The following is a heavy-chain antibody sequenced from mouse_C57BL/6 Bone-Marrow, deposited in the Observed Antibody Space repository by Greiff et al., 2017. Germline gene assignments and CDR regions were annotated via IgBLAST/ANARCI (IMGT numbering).Heavy chain of an antibody. CDR3: ARIPITTRINYYAMDY. Sequence: DVQLQESVAELVRPGASVKLSCTASGFNIKNTYMHWVKQRPEQGLEWIGRIDPANGNTKYAPKFQGKATITADTSSNTAYLQLSSLTSEDTAIYYCARIPITTRINYYAMDYWGQGTSVTVSS. D-gene: IGHD1-1*01. CDR2: IDPANGNT. CDR1: GFNIKNTY. V-gene: IGHV14-3*01. J-gene: IGHJ4*01.